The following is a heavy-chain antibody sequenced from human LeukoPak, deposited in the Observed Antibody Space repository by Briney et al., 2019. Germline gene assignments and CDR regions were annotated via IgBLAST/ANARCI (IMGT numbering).Heavy chain of an antibody. V-gene: IGHV4-34*01. CDR3: ARGDGTGGHIAAAGPFWFFDY. J-gene: IGHJ4*02. D-gene: IGHD6-13*01. CDR1: GGSFSGYY. Sequence: SETLCLTCAVYGGSFSGYYWSWIRQPPGKGLEWIGEINHSGSTNYNPSLKSRVTISVDTSKNQFSLKLSSVTAADTAVYYCARGDGTGGHIAAAGPFWFFDYWGQGTLVTVSS. CDR2: INHSGST.